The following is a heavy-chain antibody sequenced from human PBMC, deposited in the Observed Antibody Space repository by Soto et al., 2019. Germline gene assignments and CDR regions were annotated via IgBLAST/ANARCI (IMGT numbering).Heavy chain of an antibody. V-gene: IGHV1-18*01. CDR1: GYVFTGYG. CDR3: ARPSGDYGDYGLSLAY. J-gene: IGHJ4*02. D-gene: IGHD4-17*01. Sequence: QVQLVQSGAEVKKPGASVKVSCKASGYVFTGYGISWVRQAPGQGLEWMAWISAYNGNTKYAPKCQGRATTTTDASPSTAYLELSSLRSDDTDVYCCARPSGDYGDYGLSLAYWGQGTLVTVSS. CDR2: ISAYNGNT.